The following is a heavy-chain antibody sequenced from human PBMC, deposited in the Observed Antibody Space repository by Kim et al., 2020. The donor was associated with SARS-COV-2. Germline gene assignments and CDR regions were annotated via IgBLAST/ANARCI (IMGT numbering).Heavy chain of an antibody. CDR1: GGSISSYY. Sequence: SETLSLTCTVSGGSISSYYWSWIRQPPGKGLEWIGYIYYSGSTNYNPSLKSRVTISVDTSKNQFSLKLSSVTAADTAVYYCARERHDYSNSDGFDPWGQGTLVTGSS. J-gene: IGHJ5*02. CDR2: IYYSGST. D-gene: IGHD4-4*01. CDR3: ARERHDYSNSDGFDP. V-gene: IGHV4-59*01.